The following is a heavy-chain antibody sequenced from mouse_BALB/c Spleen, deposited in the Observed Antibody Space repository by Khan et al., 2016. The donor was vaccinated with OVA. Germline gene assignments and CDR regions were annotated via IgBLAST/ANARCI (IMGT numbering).Heavy chain of an antibody. CDR2: IRGDSSTI. D-gene: IGHD1-1*01. CDR3: ATSYYYGYYFDY. V-gene: IGHV5-17*02. CDR1: GFTFSSYG. J-gene: IGHJ2*01. Sequence: EVELVESGGGLVQPGGSRKLSCAASGFTFSSYGMYRVRQALEKGLQWVAYIRGDSSTIYSTDTVKGRFTISRDKPKNTLSLQMTNQLSENTAMYYGATSYYYGYYFDYWGQGTTLTVSS.